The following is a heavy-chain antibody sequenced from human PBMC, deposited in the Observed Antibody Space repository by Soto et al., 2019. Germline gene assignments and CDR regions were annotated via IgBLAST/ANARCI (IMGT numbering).Heavy chain of an antibody. Sequence: GGSLRLSCAASGFTFSSYSMNWVRQAPGKGLEWVSSISSSSSYIYYADSVKGRFTISRDNAKNSLYLQMNSLRAEDTAVYYCAREEYGSSWEIDYWGQGTLVTVSS. J-gene: IGHJ4*02. CDR1: GFTFSSYS. D-gene: IGHD6-13*01. CDR3: AREEYGSSWEIDY. CDR2: ISSSSSYI. V-gene: IGHV3-21*01.